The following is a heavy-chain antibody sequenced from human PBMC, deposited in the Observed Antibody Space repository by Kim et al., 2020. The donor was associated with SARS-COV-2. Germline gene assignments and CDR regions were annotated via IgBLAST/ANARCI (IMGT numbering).Heavy chain of an antibody. V-gene: IGHV1-18*01. D-gene: IGHD3-10*01. J-gene: IGHJ6*03. CDR1: GYTFTSYG. CDR2: ISAYNGNT. Sequence: ASVKVSCKASGYTFTSYGISWVRQAPGQGLEWMGWISAYNGNTNYAQKLQGRVTMTTDTSTSTAYMELRSLRSDDTAVYYCARVSVAPLRPMVRGVIEVAYYYYYMDVWGKGTTVTVSS. CDR3: ARVSVAPLRPMVRGVIEVAYYYYYMDV.